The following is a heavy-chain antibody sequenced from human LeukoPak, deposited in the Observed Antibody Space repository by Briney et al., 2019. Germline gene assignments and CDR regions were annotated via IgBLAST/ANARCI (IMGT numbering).Heavy chain of an antibody. Sequence: ASVKVSCKASGYTFTGYYMHWVRQAPGQGLEWMGWINPNSGGTNYAQKFQGRVTMTRDTSISTAYMELSRLRSDDTAVYYCARADWYYDSRGKNHDAFDIWGQGTMVTVSS. V-gene: IGHV1-2*02. D-gene: IGHD3-22*01. J-gene: IGHJ3*02. CDR3: ARADWYYDSRGKNHDAFDI. CDR2: INPNSGGT. CDR1: GYTFTGYY.